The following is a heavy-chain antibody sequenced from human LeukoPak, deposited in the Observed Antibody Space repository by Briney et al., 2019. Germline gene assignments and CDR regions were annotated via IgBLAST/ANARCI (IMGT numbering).Heavy chain of an antibody. CDR1: GFTFSRYG. CDR2: IWYDGSNE. Sequence: GGSLRLSCAASGFTFSRYGMHWVRQAPGKGLEWVAVIWYDGSNEGYVESVKGRFTISRDNSKNTLYLQMNSLRAEDTAVHYCARGDMNFDYWGQGTLVTVSS. CDR3: ARGDMNFDY. J-gene: IGHJ4*02. D-gene: IGHD2-15*01. V-gene: IGHV3-33*01.